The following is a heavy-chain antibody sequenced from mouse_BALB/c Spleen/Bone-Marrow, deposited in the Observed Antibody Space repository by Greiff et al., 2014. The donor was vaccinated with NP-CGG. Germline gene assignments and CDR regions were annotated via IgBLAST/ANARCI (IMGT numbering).Heavy chain of an antibody. CDR3: SRGRGYYFDD. Sequence: EVKLMESGGSLVQPGGSMKLSCAASGFTFSDAWMDCVRQSPEKGLEWVAEIRLKANNHATFYAESVKGRFTISRDDSKSSVYLQMNSLITEDTGIYYCSRGRGYYFDDWGQGTTLTVSS. V-gene: IGHV6-6*01. J-gene: IGHJ2*01. CDR1: GFTFSDAW. CDR2: IRLKANNHAT.